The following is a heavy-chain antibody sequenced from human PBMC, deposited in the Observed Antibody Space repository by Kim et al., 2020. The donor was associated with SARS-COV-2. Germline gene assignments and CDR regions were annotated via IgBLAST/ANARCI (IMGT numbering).Heavy chain of an antibody. CDR2: VNSDGSST. J-gene: IGHJ4*02. CDR1: GFTFSSYW. Sequence: GGSLRLSCVASGFTFSSYWMHWVRQAPGKGLVWVSRVNSDGSSTSYADAVQGRFTISRDNARNTLYLQMNSLRAEDTAVYYCARLSTGYVWDKFDYWGQGTLATVYS. D-gene: IGHD3-16*01. V-gene: IGHV3-74*01. CDR3: ARLSTGYVWDKFDY.